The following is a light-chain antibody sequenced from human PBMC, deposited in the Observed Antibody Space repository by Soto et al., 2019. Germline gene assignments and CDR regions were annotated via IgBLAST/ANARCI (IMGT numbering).Light chain of an antibody. Sequence: DIQMTQSPSSVSASVGDRVTITCRASQAISSWLVWYQQKPGKAPNLLIYAASSLQSGVPSRFSGSGSGTDFTLTISSLQPEDFATYYCQQANSFPYTFGQGNKLEIK. CDR1: QAISSW. V-gene: IGKV1-12*01. CDR3: QQANSFPYT. J-gene: IGKJ2*01. CDR2: AAS.